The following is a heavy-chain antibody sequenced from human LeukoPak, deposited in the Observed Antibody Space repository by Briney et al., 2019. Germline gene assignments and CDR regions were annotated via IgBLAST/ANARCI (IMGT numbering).Heavy chain of an antibody. CDR2: IYYSGST. CDR1: GGSISSSSYY. V-gene: IGHV4-39*01. Sequence: PSETLSLTCTVSGGSISSSSYYWGWIRQPPGKGLEWIGSIYYSGSTYYNPSLKSRVTISVDTSKNQFSLKLSSVTAADTAVYYCARRGPTIDYWGQGTLDTVSS. J-gene: IGHJ4*02. CDR3: ARRGPTIDY.